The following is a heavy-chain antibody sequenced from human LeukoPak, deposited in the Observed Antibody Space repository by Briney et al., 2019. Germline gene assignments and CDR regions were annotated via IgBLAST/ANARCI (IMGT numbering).Heavy chain of an antibody. V-gene: IGHV3-30-3*01. CDR1: GFTFSSYA. J-gene: IGHJ6*02. D-gene: IGHD2-15*01. Sequence: GRSLRLSCAASGFTFSSYAMHWVRQAPGKGLEWVAVISYDGSNKYYADSVKGRFTISRDNSKNTLYLQMNSLRAEDTAVYYCARDIVVVVAATPGYYYYGMDVWGQGTTVTVSS. CDR3: ARDIVVVVAATPGYYYYGMDV. CDR2: ISYDGSNK.